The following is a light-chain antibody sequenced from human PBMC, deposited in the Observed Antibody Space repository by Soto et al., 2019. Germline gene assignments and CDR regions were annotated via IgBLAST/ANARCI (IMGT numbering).Light chain of an antibody. CDR2: DTS. V-gene: IGKV3-11*01. CDR3: QQRTDWPLT. CDR1: QSVGAY. J-gene: IGKJ4*01. Sequence: EIVLTQSPATLSLSPGERATLSCRASQSVGAYLAWYQQKPGQAPRLLIFDTSNRATGIPPRFSGSGSGTDFTLTISSLEPDDFVVYYCQQRTDWPLTFGGGPKVEIK.